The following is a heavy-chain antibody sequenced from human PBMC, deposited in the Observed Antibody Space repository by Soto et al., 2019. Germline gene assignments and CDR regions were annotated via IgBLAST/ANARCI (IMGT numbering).Heavy chain of an antibody. CDR2: TNEGSGNT. V-gene: IGHV1-3*01. J-gene: IGHJ4*02. CDR1: GYSFKNYA. Sequence: ASVKVSCKATGYSFKNYAVHWVRQAPGQRLEWMGFTNEGSGNTRFSQKFQGRISITRDTSASTVYLDLSSLTSEDTAIYYCARDDRSVSGVVTLDHWGPGTLV. D-gene: IGHD3-3*01. CDR3: ARDDRSVSGVVTLDH.